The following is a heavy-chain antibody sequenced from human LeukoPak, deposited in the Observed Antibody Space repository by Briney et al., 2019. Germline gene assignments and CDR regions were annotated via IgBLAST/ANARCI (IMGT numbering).Heavy chain of an antibody. V-gene: IGHV4-34*01. CDR1: GGSFSGYY. CDR2: SNHSGSN. D-gene: IGHD3-22*01. J-gene: IGHJ4*02. Sequence: SETLSLTCAVYGGSFSGYYWSWISQPPGKGLEWIGESNHSGSNNYNPSLKSRVTISVATSKNQFSLKLSSVTAADTAVYYGARGDSSGLYDYWGQGTLVTVSS. CDR3: ARGDSSGLYDY.